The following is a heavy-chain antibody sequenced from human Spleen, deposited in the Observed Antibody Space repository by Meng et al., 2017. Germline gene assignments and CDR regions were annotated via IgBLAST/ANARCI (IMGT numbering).Heavy chain of an antibody. V-gene: IGHV3-64*01. Sequence: GESLKISCAASGFTFSSYAMHWVRQAPGKGLEYVSAISSNGGSTYYANSVKGRFTISRDNAKNSLYLQMNSLRAEDTAVYYCARVSLRYFDWLFYDYWGQGTLVTVSS. J-gene: IGHJ4*02. CDR1: GFTFSSYA. CDR3: ARVSLRYFDWLFYDY. CDR2: ISSNGGST. D-gene: IGHD3-9*01.